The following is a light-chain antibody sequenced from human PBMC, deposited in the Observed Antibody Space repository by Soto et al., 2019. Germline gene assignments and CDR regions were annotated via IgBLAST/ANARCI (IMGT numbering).Light chain of an antibody. Sequence: DTQMTQSPSSVSASVGDRVTITCRSSQGVNAWLAWYQKKPGKAPELLIYEASTFLSGVPSRFSGIGSWTDFTLTISSLQPEDFATYYCQQANSFPLTFGGGTKVEVQ. CDR3: QQANSFPLT. CDR2: EAS. J-gene: IGKJ4*01. CDR1: QGVNAW. V-gene: IGKV1-12*01.